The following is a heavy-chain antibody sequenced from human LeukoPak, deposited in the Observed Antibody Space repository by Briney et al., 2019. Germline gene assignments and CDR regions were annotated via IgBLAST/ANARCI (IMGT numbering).Heavy chain of an antibody. CDR2: INTNTGNP. CDR3: ARAGDDSSGSPFDY. V-gene: IGHV7-4-1*02. D-gene: IGHD3-22*01. Sequence: GASVKVSCKASGYTFTSYGISWVRQAPGQGLEWMGWINTNTGNPTYAQGFTGRFVFSLDTSVSTAYLQISSLKAEDTAVYYCARAGDDSSGSPFDYWGQGTLVTVSS. CDR1: GYTFTSYG. J-gene: IGHJ4*02.